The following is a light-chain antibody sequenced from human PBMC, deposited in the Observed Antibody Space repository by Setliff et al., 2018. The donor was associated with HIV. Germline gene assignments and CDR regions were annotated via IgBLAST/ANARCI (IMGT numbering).Light chain of an antibody. V-gene: IGLV2-14*03. J-gene: IGLJ1*01. CDR3: ASHRDANTIEV. CDR1: NSDMGSHDY. CDR2: SVT. Sequence: QSVLTQPASVSGSPGQSITISCSGTNSDMGSHDYVSWYQQHPGKAPKLIIFSVTYRPSGVSDRFSGSKSGNTASLTISGLQPEDEADYYCASHRDANTIEVFGTGTKVTVL.